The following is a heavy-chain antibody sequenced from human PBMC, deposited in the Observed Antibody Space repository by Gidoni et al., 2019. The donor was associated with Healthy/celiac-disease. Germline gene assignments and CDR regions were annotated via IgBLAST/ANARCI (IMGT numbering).Heavy chain of an antibody. CDR1: GFTFSSYA. CDR2: ISGSGGST. CDR3: AKDGYDYVWGSYRYPRWFDP. D-gene: IGHD3-16*02. J-gene: IGHJ5*02. V-gene: IGHV3-23*01. Sequence: EVQLLESGGGLVQPGGSMRLSCAASGFTFSSYAMSWVRQAPGKGLAWVSAISGSGGSTYYADSVKGRFTISRDNSKNTLYLQMNSLRAEDTAVYYCAKDGYDYVWGSYRYPRWFDPWGQGTLVTVSS.